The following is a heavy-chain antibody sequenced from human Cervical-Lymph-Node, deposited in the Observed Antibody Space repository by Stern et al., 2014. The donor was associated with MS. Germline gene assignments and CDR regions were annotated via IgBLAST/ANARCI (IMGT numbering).Heavy chain of an antibody. CDR2: INPNSGGT. CDR1: AYTITDYY. V-gene: IGHV1-2*02. D-gene: IGHD3-10*01. CDR3: ARGGGYSYSTLDY. J-gene: IGHJ4*02. Sequence: VQLVESGAAVKKPGASVKVSCKASAYTITDYYTHWVRQAPGHGLEWMGWINPNSGGTYSAQKFQGRLTMTRDTSISTAYMELSSLRSDDTAVYYCARGGGYSYSTLDYWGQGTQVTVSS.